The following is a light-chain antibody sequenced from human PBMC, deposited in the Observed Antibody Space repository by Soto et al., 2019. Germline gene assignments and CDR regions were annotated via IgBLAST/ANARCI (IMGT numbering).Light chain of an antibody. J-gene: IGLJ1*01. CDR1: SSNIGAGYD. CDR2: GNS. Sequence: QSVLTQPPSVSGAPGQRVTISCTGSSSNIGAGYDVHWYQQLPGTAPKLLIYGNSNRPSGVAGRFSGSKSGTSASLAITGLQAEDEADYYCQSYASSLSGYVFGTGTKLTVL. CDR3: QSYASSLSGYV. V-gene: IGLV1-40*01.